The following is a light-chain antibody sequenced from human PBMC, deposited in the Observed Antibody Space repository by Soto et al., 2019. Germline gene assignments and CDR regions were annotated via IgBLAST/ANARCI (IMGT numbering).Light chain of an antibody. CDR3: QQFNSYPLT. J-gene: IGKJ5*01. CDR2: DAS. Sequence: AIQLTQSPSSLSASVGDRVTITCRASQGISSSLAWYQQKPGRAPKLLIYDASSLESGVPSRFSGSGSGTDFTFTISSLQPEDFATYYCQQFNSYPLTFGQGTRLEIK. V-gene: IGKV1-13*02. CDR1: QGISSS.